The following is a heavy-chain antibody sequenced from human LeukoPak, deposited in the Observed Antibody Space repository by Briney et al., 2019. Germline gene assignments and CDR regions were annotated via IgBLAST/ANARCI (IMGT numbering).Heavy chain of an antibody. CDR3: ARGHPGDYGDFQFDY. CDR2: ISSSSSYI. V-gene: IGHV3-21*01. Sequence: GGSLRLSCAASGFTFSSYSMNWVRQAPGKGLEWASSISSSSSYIYYADSVKGRFTISRDNAKNSLYLQMNSLRAEDTAVYYCARGHPGDYGDFQFDYWGQGTLVTVSS. CDR1: GFTFSSYS. D-gene: IGHD4-17*01. J-gene: IGHJ4*02.